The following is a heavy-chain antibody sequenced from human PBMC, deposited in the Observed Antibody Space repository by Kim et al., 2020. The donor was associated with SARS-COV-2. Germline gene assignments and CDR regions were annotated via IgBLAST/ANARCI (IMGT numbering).Heavy chain of an antibody. D-gene: IGHD1-26*01. CDR2: IRSKVNSYAT. CDR1: GFTFSDSA. J-gene: IGHJ3*01. Sequence: GGSLRLSCAASGFTFSDSAMHWVCQASGKGLEWVGRIRSKVNSYATVYAVSVEGRFTISRDDSKNTAHLQMDSLKTEDTAVYYCARGPPYSESYWDAFDFWGQGTMVTVSS. V-gene: IGHV3-73*01. CDR3: ARGPPYSESYWDAFDF.